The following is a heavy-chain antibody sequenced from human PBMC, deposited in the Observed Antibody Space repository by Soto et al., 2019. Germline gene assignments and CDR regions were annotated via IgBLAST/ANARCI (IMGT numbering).Heavy chain of an antibody. CDR2: IIPIFGTA. CDR3: ARDDGSGSYFYYGMDV. D-gene: IGHD3-10*01. V-gene: IGHV1-69*12. Sequence: QVQLVQSGAEVKKPGSSVKVSCKASGGTFSSYAISWLRRARGQGLEWMGGIIPIFGTANYAQKFQGRVTITADESTSTAYMELSSLRSEDTAVYYCARDDGSGSYFYYGMDVWGQGTTVTVSS. J-gene: IGHJ6*02. CDR1: GGTFSSYA.